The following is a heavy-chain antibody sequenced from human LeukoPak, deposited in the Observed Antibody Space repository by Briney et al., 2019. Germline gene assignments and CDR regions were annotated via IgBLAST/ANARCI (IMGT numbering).Heavy chain of an antibody. J-gene: IGHJ4*02. CDR1: GFTFSSAY. CDR3: SPDAGYSSRWYNY. V-gene: IGHV3-15*01. CDR2: IKSKSDGGTT. D-gene: IGHD6-13*01. Sequence: GGSLRLSCAASGFTFSSAYMSWVRQAPGKGLEWIGRIKSKSDGGTTDYAAPVKGRFIISRDDSKNTLYLQMYGLKTEDTAVYYCSPDAGYSSRWYNYWGQGILVTVSS.